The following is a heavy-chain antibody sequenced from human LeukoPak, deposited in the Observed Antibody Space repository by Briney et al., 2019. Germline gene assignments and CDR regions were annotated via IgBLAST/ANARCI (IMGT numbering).Heavy chain of an antibody. CDR2: IYTSGST. CDR3: ARLTTLIRYSGSYAYFDY. J-gene: IGHJ4*02. Sequence: SETLSLTCTVSGGSISSYYWSWIRQPAGKGLEWIGRIYTSGSTNYNPSLKSRVTMSVDTSKNQFSLKLSSVTAADTAVYYCARLTTLIRYSGSYAYFDYWGQGTLVTVSS. D-gene: IGHD1-26*01. CDR1: GGSISSYY. V-gene: IGHV4-4*07.